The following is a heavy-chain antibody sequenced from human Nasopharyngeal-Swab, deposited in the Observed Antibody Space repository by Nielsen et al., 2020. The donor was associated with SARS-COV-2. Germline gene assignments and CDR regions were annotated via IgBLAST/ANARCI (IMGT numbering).Heavy chain of an antibody. J-gene: IGHJ6*02. CDR3: ARVSRYYDILTGYYAEDGMDV. D-gene: IGHD3-9*01. V-gene: IGHV3-7*01. Sequence: WIRQPPGKGLEWVANIKQDGSEKYYVDSVKGRFTISRDNAKNSLYLQMNSLRAEDTAVYYCARVSRYYDILTGYYAEDGMDVWGQGNTVTVSS. CDR2: IKQDGSEK.